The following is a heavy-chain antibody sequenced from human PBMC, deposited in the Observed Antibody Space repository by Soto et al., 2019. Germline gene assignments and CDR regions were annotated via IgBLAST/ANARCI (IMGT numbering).Heavy chain of an antibody. CDR1: GFTFSDRY. CDR3: ARDHGYFIDYAGTDGFDL. D-gene: IGHD4-17*01. J-gene: IGHJ3*01. Sequence: QEQLVESGGGLVNPGESLRLSCAASGFTFSDRYMSWIRQAPGKGLEWLSYIDNGGSTIHYADSVKGRFTASRDNAKNSLYLQMNSLRVDDTAVYYCARDHGYFIDYAGTDGFDLWGQGTVVTVSS. V-gene: IGHV3-11*01. CDR2: IDNGGSTI.